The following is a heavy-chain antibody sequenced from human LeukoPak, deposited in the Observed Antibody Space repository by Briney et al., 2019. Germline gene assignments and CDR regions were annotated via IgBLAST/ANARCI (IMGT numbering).Heavy chain of an antibody. D-gene: IGHD3-9*01. CDR2: IGGGGGST. V-gene: IGHV3-23*01. CDR1: GFTFSRYG. CDR3: ARESRGYDILTGKYHRGYYSYYMDV. Sequence: GSLRLSCAASGFTFSRYGMSWVRQAPGKGLEWVSVIGGGGGSTYYADSVKGRFTISRDNAKNSLYLQMNSLRAEDTAVYYCARESRGYDILTGKYHRGYYSYYMDVWGKGTTVTVSS. J-gene: IGHJ6*03.